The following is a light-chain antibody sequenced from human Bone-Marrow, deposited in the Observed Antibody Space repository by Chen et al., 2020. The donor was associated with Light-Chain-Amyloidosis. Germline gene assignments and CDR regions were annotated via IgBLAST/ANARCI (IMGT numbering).Light chain of an antibody. V-gene: IGLV3-21*02. CDR1: NIGSTR. Sequence: SYVLTQPSSVSVAPGQTATIACGGNNIGSTRVHWYQQTPGQAPLLVVYDESDRPSGIPERLSGSNSGNTATLTISRVEAGDDADYYCQVWDRSSDRPVFGGGTKLTVL. CDR3: QVWDRSSDRPV. CDR2: DES. J-gene: IGLJ3*02.